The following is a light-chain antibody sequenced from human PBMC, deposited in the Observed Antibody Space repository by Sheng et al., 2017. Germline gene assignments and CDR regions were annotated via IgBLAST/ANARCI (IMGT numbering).Light chain of an antibody. V-gene: IGLV2-14*01. J-gene: IGLJ3*02. CDR1: SSDVGGYPY. CDR2: EVR. CDR3: SSYTSSHTLV. Sequence: QLVSVSGSPGQSITISCTGTSSDVGGYPYVSWYQQHPGKVPKLLIYEVRNRSSGVSNRFSGSTSGNTASLTISGLQTEDEADYYCSSYTSSHTLVFGGGTRLTVL.